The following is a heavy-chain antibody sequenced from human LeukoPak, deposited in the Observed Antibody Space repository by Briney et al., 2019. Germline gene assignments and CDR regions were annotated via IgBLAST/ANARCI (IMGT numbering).Heavy chain of an antibody. D-gene: IGHD5-24*01. J-gene: IGHJ3*02. CDR2: INPNSGGT. CDR1: GYTCTGYY. CDR3: AINRRWLQLRDAFDI. V-gene: IGHV1-2*02. Sequence: GASVKVSCKASGYTCTGYYMHWVRQAPGQGLEWMGWINPNSGGTNYAQKFQGRVTMTRDTSISTAYMELSRLRSDDTAVYYCAINRRWLQLRDAFDIWGQGTVVTVSS.